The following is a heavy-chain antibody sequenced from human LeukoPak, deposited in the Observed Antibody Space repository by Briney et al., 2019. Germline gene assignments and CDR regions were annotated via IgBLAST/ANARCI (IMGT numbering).Heavy chain of an antibody. CDR1: GYTFTSYY. J-gene: IGHJ4*02. Sequence: ASVKVSCKASGYTFTSYYMHWVRQAPGQGLEWMGIINPSGGSTSYAQKFQGRVTMTTDTSTSTAYMELRSLRSDDTAVYYCARDLWVVIPRQQLVVAELGYWGQGTLVTVSS. CDR3: ARDLWVVIPRQQLVVAELGY. D-gene: IGHD6-13*01. CDR2: INPSGGST. V-gene: IGHV1-46*01.